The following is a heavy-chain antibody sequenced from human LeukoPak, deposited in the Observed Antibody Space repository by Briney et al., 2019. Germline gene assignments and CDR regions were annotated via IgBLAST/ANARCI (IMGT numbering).Heavy chain of an antibody. CDR2: ISYDGSNK. CDR3: ARDESRFLEWLSSIYYYYGMDV. D-gene: IGHD3-3*01. CDR1: GFTFSSYA. V-gene: IGHV3-30-3*01. J-gene: IGHJ6*02. Sequence: PGGSLRLSCAASGFTFSSYAMHWVRQAPGKGLEWVAVISYDGSNKYYADSVKGRFTISRDNSKNTLYLQMNSLRAEDTAVYYCARDESRFLEWLSSIYYYYGMDVWGQGTTVTVSS.